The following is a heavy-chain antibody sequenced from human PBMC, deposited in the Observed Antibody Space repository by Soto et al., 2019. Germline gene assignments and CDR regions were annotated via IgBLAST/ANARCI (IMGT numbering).Heavy chain of an antibody. CDR1: GFTFSSYA. Sequence: QVRLVESGGGVVQPGTSLRLSCAASGFTFSSYAIHWVRQAPGKGLEWVAFMSSDGSNTFYADSVRGRFTVSRDNSKSTLYMQMNGLMPEDTAVYYCTKSHSTALVPYNFDYWCQGTLVTVAS. CDR3: TKSHSTALVPYNFDY. D-gene: IGHD5-18*01. CDR2: MSSDGSNT. V-gene: IGHV3-30*18. J-gene: IGHJ4*02.